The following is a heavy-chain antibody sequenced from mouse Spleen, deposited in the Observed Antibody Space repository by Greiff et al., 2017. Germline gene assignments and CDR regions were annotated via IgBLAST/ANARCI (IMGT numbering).Heavy chain of an antibody. D-gene: IGHD1-1*01. CDR1: GYTFTDYE. V-gene: IGHV1-15*01. CDR3: TVITKVVDPFDD. J-gene: IGHJ2*01. Sequence: VQLKQSGAELVRPGASVTLSCKASGYTFTDYEMHWVKQTPVHGLEWIGAIYPETGGTAYNQKFKGKAILTADKTSSTAYMELRSLTSEDSAVYYCTVITKVVDPFDDWGQGTTLTVSS. CDR2: IYPETGGT.